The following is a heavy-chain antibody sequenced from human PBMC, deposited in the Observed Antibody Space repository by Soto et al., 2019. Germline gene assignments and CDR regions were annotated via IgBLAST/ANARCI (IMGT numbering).Heavy chain of an antibody. D-gene: IGHD2-21*02. J-gene: IGHJ5*02. CDR1: GYGFTSYW. Sequence: GESLKISCKGSGYGFTSYWINWVRQMPGKGLEWMGRIDPSDSYTNYSPSFQGHVTISADKSINTAYLQWSNLKASDTAMYYCARAYCGGDCYSGPSWFDPWGQGTLVPSPQ. CDR3: ARAYCGGDCYSGPSWFDP. CDR2: IDPSDSYT. V-gene: IGHV5-10-1*01.